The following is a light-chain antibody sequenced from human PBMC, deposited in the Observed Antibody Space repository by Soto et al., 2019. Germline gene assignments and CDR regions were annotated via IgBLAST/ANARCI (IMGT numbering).Light chain of an antibody. V-gene: IGKV1-12*01. CDR1: QGIGSW. CDR3: QQTTSFPLT. CDR2: AAS. Sequence: DIQMTQSPSFVSASVGDRVTITCRASQGIGSWLAWYQHRPGRAPKLLIHAASNLESGVPSRFSGSGSGTDFTLTISSLQPEDFATYYCQQTTSFPLTFGGGTKVEIK. J-gene: IGKJ4*01.